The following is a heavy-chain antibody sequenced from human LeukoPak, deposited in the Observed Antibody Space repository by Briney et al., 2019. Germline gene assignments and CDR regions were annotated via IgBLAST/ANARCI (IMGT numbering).Heavy chain of an antibody. Sequence: SVKVSCKASGGTFSSYAISWVRQAPGQGLEWMGGIIPIFGTANYAQKFQGRVTITADESTSTAYMELSSLRSEDTAVYYCARGGSGSGWSNYYYYYMDVWGKGTTVTISS. D-gene: IGHD6-19*01. V-gene: IGHV1-69*13. CDR2: IIPIFGTA. CDR3: ARGGSGSGWSNYYYYYMDV. J-gene: IGHJ6*03. CDR1: GGTFSSYA.